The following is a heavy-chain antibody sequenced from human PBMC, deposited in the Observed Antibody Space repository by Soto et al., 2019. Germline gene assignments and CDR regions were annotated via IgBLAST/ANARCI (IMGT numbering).Heavy chain of an antibody. CDR2: INPTGYST. CDR3: ARGVPYGSGSYQGEYYYYGMDV. CDR1: GYTFVSYY. V-gene: IGHV1-46*01. Sequence: ASVKVSCKASGYTFVSYYMHWVRQAPGQGLEWMGIINPTGYSTTYAQKFQGRVTMTRDESTSTVYMELSSLRSEDTAVYYCARGVPYGSGSYQGEYYYYGMDVWGQGTTVTVSS. D-gene: IGHD3-10*01. J-gene: IGHJ6*02.